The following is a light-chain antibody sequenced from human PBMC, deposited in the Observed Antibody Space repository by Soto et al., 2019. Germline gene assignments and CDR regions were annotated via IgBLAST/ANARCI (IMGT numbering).Light chain of an antibody. CDR3: QAYDNSLSGWV. J-gene: IGLJ3*02. CDR2: SNF. CDR1: SSNIGKDYD. V-gene: IGLV1-40*01. Sequence: QLVLTQPPSVSGAPGQGVTISCTGSSSNIGKDYDVHWYQQLPGAAPRLLIYSNFNRPSGVPYRFSGSKSGSSASLVITGLQAEDEADYYCQAYDNSLSGWVFGGGTKLTVL.